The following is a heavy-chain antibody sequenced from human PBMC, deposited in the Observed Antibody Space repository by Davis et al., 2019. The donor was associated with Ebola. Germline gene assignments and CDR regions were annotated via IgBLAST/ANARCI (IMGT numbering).Heavy chain of an antibody. Sequence: SLKISCTASGFTFGDYAMSWVRQAPGKGLEWVGFIRSKAYGGTTEYAASVKGRFTISRDDSKSIAYLQMNSLKTEDTAVYYCTRHGDYGYFDYWGQGTLVTVSS. CDR1: GFTFGDYA. CDR2: IRSKAYGGTT. J-gene: IGHJ4*02. V-gene: IGHV3-49*04. D-gene: IGHD4-17*01. CDR3: TRHGDYGYFDY.